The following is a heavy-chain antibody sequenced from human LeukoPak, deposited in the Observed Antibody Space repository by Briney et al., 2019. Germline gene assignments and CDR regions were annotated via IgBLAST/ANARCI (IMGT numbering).Heavy chain of an antibody. D-gene: IGHD6-19*01. Sequence: GGSLRLSCAASGLTFSSYWMSWVRQAPGKGLEWVANIKQDGSEKYYVDSVKGRFTISRDNAKNSLYLQMNSLRAEDTAVYYCAREYSSGWYGYWGQGTLVTVSS. CDR3: AREYSSGWYGY. CDR1: GLTFSSYW. CDR2: IKQDGSEK. J-gene: IGHJ4*02. V-gene: IGHV3-7*01.